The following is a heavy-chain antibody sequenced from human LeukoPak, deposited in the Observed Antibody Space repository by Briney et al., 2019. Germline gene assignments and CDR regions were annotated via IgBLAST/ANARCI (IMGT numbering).Heavy chain of an antibody. J-gene: IGHJ4*02. Sequence: GGSLRLSCSASGFNFSSYAMHWVRQAPGKGLEYVSAISSSGGRTYYADSVRGRFTISRDNSKNTLYLQMSSLRAEDTAVYYCLQGRYSNSWYSSDYWGQGTLVTVSS. V-gene: IGHV3-64D*09. D-gene: IGHD6-13*01. CDR3: LQGRYSNSWYSSDY. CDR1: GFNFSSYA. CDR2: ISSSGGRT.